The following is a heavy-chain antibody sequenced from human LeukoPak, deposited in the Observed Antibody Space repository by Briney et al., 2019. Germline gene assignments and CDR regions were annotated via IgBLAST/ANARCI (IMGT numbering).Heavy chain of an antibody. J-gene: IGHJ4*02. CDR3: ARDQCDTWSRRGNFDS. V-gene: IGHV3-7*03. CDR2: IKLDGSEK. Sequence: GRSLRLSCVASGFALGKYWMSWVRQAPGKGLEWVTHIKLDGSEKNYVDSVKGRFTISRDNTKNSLYLQMNSLRVEGTAVFYCARDQCDTWSRRGNFDSWGQRTLVIVSS. D-gene: IGHD3-3*01. CDR1: GFALGKYW.